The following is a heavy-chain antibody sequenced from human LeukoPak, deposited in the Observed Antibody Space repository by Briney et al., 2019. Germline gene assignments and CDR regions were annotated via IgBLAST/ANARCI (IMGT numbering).Heavy chain of an antibody. CDR3: ARKWATSFDP. D-gene: IGHD1-1*01. CDR1: GYTFISYG. V-gene: IGHV1-18*01. J-gene: IGHJ5*02. CDR2: INTYSGDT. Sequence: GASVKVSCKSSGYTFISYGISWVRQAPGQGLEWMGWINTYSGDTNYAQKVQGRVTLTRGTSTNTAYMELRSLRSDDTAVYHCARKWATSFDPWGQGTLVTVSS.